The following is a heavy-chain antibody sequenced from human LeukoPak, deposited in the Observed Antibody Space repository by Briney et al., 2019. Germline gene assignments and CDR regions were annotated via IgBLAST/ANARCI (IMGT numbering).Heavy chain of an antibody. CDR3: ARDLGYYGSGTIDY. J-gene: IGHJ4*02. Sequence: SQTLSLTCTVSGGSISSGDYYWSWIRQPPGKGLEWIGYIYYSGSTYYNSSLKSRVTISVDTSKNQFSLKLSSVTAADTAVYYCARDLGYYGSGTIDYWGQGTLVTVSS. CDR1: GGSISSGDYY. V-gene: IGHV4-30-4*01. D-gene: IGHD3-10*01. CDR2: IYYSGST.